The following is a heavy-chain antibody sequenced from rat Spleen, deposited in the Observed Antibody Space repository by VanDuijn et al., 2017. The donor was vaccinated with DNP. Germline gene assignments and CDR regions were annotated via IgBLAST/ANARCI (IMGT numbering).Heavy chain of an antibody. Sequence: EVQLVESGGGLVQPGRSLKLSCAASGFTFSDYAMAWVRQSPKKGLEWVATIIYDGSSTYYRDSVKGRFTISRDNARSILYLQMDSLRSEDTATYYCASLNNYNWFAYWGQGTLVTVSS. CDR1: GFTFSDYA. D-gene: IGHD1-10*01. J-gene: IGHJ3*01. V-gene: IGHV5S10*01. CDR2: IIYDGSST. CDR3: ASLNNYNWFAY.